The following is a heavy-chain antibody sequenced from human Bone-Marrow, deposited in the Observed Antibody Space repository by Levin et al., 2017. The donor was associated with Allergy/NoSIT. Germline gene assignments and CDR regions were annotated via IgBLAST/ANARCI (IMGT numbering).Heavy chain of an antibody. D-gene: IGHD3-9*01. CDR1: GGSVSSDTYY. V-gene: IGHV4-61*01. Sequence: PSETLSLTCTVSGGSVSSDTYYWSWIRQPPGKGLEWIGYISSSGSTYYNLSLMSRVTISVHTSKNQFSLKLSSVTAADTAVYYCARDEYSDFTGWVWGQGSLVTVSS. CDR2: ISSSGST. J-gene: IGHJ1*01. CDR3: ARDEYSDFTGWV.